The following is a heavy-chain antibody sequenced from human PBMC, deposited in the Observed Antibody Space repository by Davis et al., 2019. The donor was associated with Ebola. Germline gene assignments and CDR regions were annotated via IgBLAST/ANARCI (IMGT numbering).Heavy chain of an antibody. CDR3: ARDFFEYSSSSFSDY. CDR1: GFTFSRSA. D-gene: IGHD6-6*01. V-gene: IGHV3-30*03. Sequence: GESLKISCTASGFTFSRSAMHWLRQAPGKGLEWVAVISYGGSEEYYADSLKGRFAISRDNSKATLFLQINSLRPDDTAVYYCARDFFEYSSSSFSDYWGHGTLVTVSS. CDR2: ISYGGSEE. J-gene: IGHJ4*01.